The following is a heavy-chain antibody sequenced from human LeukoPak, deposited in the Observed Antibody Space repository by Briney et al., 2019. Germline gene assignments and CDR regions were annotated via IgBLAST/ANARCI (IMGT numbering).Heavy chain of an antibody. CDR3: AKDHESDGYPCLDH. D-gene: IGHD3-22*01. CDR1: GFTFSSYA. CDR2: ISASGP. Sequence: GGSLRLSCAASGFTFSSYAMSWVRQAPGKGLEWVSAISASGPYYADAVRGRFTISRDNSRNTLSLQMDSLRAEDTAVYYCAKDHESDGYPCLDHWGLGTLVTVSS. V-gene: IGHV3-23*01. J-gene: IGHJ4*02.